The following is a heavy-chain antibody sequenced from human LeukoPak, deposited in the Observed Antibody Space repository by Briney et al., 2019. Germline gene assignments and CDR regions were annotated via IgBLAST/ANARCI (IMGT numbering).Heavy chain of an antibody. Sequence: GGSLRLSCAASGFTFSSYAMHWVRQAPGKGLEWVAVISYDGSNKYYADSVKGRFTISRDNSKNTLYLQMNSLRAEDTAVYYCARQRNWAYDYWGQGTLVTVSS. V-gene: IGHV3-30-3*01. CDR2: ISYDGSNK. J-gene: IGHJ4*02. CDR3: ARQRNWAYDY. D-gene: IGHD7-27*01. CDR1: GFTFSSYA.